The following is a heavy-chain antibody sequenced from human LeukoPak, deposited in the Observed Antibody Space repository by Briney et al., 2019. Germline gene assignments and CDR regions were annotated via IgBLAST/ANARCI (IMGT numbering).Heavy chain of an antibody. V-gene: IGHV1-69*11. CDR3: ARGSSSYYYDSSGYYELDY. CDR2: IIPILGTA. CDR1: GGTFSSYA. J-gene: IGHJ4*02. Sequence: SVKVSCKASGGTFSSYAISWVRQAPGQGFEWMGRIIPILGTANYAQKFQGRVTITTDESTSTAYMELSSLRSEDTAVYYCARGSSSYYYDSSGYYELDYWGQGTLVTVSS. D-gene: IGHD3-22*01.